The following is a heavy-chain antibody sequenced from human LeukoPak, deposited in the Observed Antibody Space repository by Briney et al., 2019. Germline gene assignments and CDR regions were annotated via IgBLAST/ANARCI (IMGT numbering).Heavy chain of an antibody. J-gene: IGHJ4*02. CDR3: ARDVLLWFGESPFDY. Sequence: SETLSLTCTVSGGSISTYYWSWIRQTPGKGLEWIGYIYKSGTTDYNPSLKSRVSMSVDTSKNQFSLKLSSVTAADTAVYYCARDVLLWFGESPFDYWGQGTLVTVSS. V-gene: IGHV4-4*08. CDR1: GGSISTYY. D-gene: IGHD3-10*01. CDR2: IYKSGTT.